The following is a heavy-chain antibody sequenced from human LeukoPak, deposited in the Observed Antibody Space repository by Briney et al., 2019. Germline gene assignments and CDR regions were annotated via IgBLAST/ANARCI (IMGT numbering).Heavy chain of an antibody. CDR3: AREGRFDDFWSGYIDY. J-gene: IGHJ4*02. CDR1: GGSISSGGYY. Sequence: PSQTLSLTCTVSGGSISSGGYYWSWIRQHPGKGLEWIGSIYYSGSTYYNPSLKSRVTISVDTSKNQFSLKLSSVTAADTAVYYCAREGRFDDFWSGYIDYWGQGTLVTVSS. D-gene: IGHD3-3*01. CDR2: IYYSGST. V-gene: IGHV4-31*03.